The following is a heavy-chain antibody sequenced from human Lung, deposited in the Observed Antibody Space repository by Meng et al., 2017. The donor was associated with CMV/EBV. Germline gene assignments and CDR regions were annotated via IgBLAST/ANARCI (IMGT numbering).Heavy chain of an antibody. CDR3: ARADIVVVPAASGGAYYYYGMDV. V-gene: IGHV1-69*10. D-gene: IGHD2-2*01. Sequence: SVKVSXKASGGTFSSYAISWVRQAPGQGLEWMGGIIPILGIANYAQKFQGRVTITADKSTSTAYMELSSLRSEDTAVYYCARADIVVVPAASGGAYYYYGMDVWGQGTTVTVSS. J-gene: IGHJ6*02. CDR2: IIPILGIA. CDR1: GGTFSSYA.